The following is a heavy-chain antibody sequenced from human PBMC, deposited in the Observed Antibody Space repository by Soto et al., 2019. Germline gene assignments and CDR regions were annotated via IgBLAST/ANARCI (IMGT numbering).Heavy chain of an antibody. J-gene: IGHJ6*02. Sequence: SETLSLTCAVYGGSFSGYYWSWIRQPPGKGLEWIGEINHSGSTNYNPSLKSRVTISVDTSKNQFSLKLSSVTAADTAVYYCARDADRSTSLYGMDVWGQGTTVTVSS. CDR3: ARDADRSTSLYGMDV. CDR1: GGSFSGYY. V-gene: IGHV4-34*01. D-gene: IGHD2-2*01. CDR2: INHSGST.